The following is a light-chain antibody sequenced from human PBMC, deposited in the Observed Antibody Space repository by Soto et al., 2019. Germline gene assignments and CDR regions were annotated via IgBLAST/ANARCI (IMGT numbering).Light chain of an antibody. CDR1: QSVSSY. CDR3: QQRSNWPRWT. CDR2: DAS. V-gene: IGKV3-11*01. J-gene: IGKJ1*01. Sequence: EIVLTQSPATLSLSPGERATLSCRASQSVSSYLAWYQQKPGQAPRLLIYDASNRATGIPARFSGSGSGTDFPLTINSLEPEDFAVYYCQQRSNWPRWTFGQGTKVEIK.